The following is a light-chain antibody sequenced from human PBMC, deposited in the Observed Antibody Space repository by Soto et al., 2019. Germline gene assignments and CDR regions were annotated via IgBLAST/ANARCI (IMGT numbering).Light chain of an antibody. J-gene: IGLJ1*01. V-gene: IGLV2-8*01. CDR1: SSDVGGYNY. Sequence: QSVLTQPPSASGSPGQSVAISCTGTSSDVGGYNYVSWYQQHPDKAPKLMIYEVNKRPSGVPDRFSGSKSGNTASLTVSGLQAEDEADYYCSSYAGSSNVFGTGTKLTGL. CDR3: SSYAGSSNV. CDR2: EVN.